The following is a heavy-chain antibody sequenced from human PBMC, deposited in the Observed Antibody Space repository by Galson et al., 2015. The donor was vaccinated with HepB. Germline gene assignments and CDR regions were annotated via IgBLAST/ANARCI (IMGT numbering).Heavy chain of an antibody. D-gene: IGHD3-9*01. J-gene: IGHJ6*02. CDR3: ARGLGYYDILTGYSAID. V-gene: IGHV1-8*01. CDR1: GYTFTSYD. Sequence: VKVSCKASGYTFTSYDINWVRQATGQGLEWMGWMNPNSGNTGYAQKFQGRVTMTRNTSISTAYMELSSLRSEDTAVYYCARGLGYYDILTGYSAIDWGQGTTVTVSS. CDR2: MNPNSGNT.